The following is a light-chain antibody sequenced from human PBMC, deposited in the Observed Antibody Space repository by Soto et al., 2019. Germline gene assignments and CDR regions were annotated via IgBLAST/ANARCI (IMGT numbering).Light chain of an antibody. CDR1: QSISNY. V-gene: IGKV1-39*01. CDR3: QQSYGTPLT. Sequence: DMEMTPSPSSLSAFVGDRVTITCRARQSISNYLNWYQHKPGKVPKLLIYAASSLQSGVPTRFSGSGSGTDFTLTINSLQPEDFATYYCQQSYGTPLTFGGGTKIEIK. J-gene: IGKJ4*01. CDR2: AAS.